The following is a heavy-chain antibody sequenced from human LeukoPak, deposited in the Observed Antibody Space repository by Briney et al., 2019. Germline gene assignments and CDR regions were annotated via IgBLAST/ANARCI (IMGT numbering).Heavy chain of an antibody. CDR1: GFTFSDYY. D-gene: IGHD3-10*02. Sequence: PGGSLRLSCTASGFTFSDYYMSWIRQAPGKGLEWISSIRTSRSTYYADSVRGRFTISRDNAKNSLYLQMNSLRAEDTAVYYCAELGITMIGGVWGKGTTVTISS. CDR2: IRTSRST. CDR3: AELGITMIGGV. J-gene: IGHJ6*04. V-gene: IGHV3-69-1*01.